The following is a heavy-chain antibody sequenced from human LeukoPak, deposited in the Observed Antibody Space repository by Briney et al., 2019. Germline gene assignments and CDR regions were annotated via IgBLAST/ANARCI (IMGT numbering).Heavy chain of an antibody. J-gene: IGHJ4*02. CDR1: GGSISSGSYY. V-gene: IGHV4-61*02. CDR2: IYTSGST. D-gene: IGHD3-9*01. CDR3: AGGSYDILTGYYPKTFDY. Sequence: PSETLSLTCTVSGGSISSGSYYWSWIRQPAGKGLEWIGRIYTSGSTNYNPSLKSRVTISVDTSKNQFSLKLSSVTAADTAVYYCAGGSYDILTGYYPKTFDYWGQGTLVTVSS.